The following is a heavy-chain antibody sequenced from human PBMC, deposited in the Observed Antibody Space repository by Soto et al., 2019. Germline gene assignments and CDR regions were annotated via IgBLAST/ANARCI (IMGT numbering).Heavy chain of an antibody. V-gene: IGHV1-18*04. CDR2: ISGYNGNT. J-gene: IGHJ6*02. Sequence: QVVLEQSGGEVKKPGASVKVSCKASGYTFSGYSITWVRQAPGQGLEWMGRISGYNGNTNYARTLRGRLTLTTDTSQRRAYMELRGLTSADTAVYYCARDVFCGGAPACPDMPVGAQGTPVTVSS. D-gene: IGHD2-2*01. CDR1: GYTFSGYS. CDR3: ARDVFCGGAPACPDMPV.